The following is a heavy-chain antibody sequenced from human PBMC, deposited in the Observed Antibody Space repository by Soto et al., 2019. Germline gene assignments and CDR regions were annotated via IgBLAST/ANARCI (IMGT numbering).Heavy chain of an antibody. CDR2: INPKLDDT. V-gene: IGHV1-2*02. J-gene: IGHJ6*02. CDR1: GYTFTSYY. CDR3: ARNMDYYYGPGSGNGHGF. D-gene: IGHD3-10*01. Sequence: QVQLVQSGAEMKEPGDSVRVSCEASGYTFTSYYIHWVRQAPGQGLEWMGWINPKLDDTTYAQDQQGRDYETRDLSFSTVYMALSRLPSDDTAIYYCARNMDYYYGPGSGNGHGFWGQGTTVTVFS.